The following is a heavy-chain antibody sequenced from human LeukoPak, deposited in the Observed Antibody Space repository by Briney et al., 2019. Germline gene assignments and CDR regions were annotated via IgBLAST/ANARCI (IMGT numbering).Heavy chain of an antibody. V-gene: IGHV3-74*01. CDR1: GFSFSTTW. D-gene: IGHD3-10*02. CDR2: INSDGTT. Sequence: SGGSLRLSCAASGFSFSTTWMHWVRQAPGKGLIWVSRINSDGTTSYADSVKGRFTISRDNAKNSLYLQMNSLRAEDTAVYYCAELGITMIGGAWGKGTTVTISS. J-gene: IGHJ6*04. CDR3: AELGITMIGGA.